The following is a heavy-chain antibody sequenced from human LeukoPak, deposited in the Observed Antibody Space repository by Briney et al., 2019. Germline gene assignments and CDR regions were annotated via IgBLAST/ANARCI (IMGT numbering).Heavy chain of an antibody. Sequence: ASVKVSCKASAYTFTGYFIHWLRQAPGQGLEWMGWINPDSGATRYAQKFQGRVTMTRDTSISAAYMGLSSLRSDDTAVYYCAREVCSVGDCYSTIGWLDPWGQGTLVNVS. CDR3: AREVCSVGDCYSTIGWLDP. CDR1: AYTFTGYF. D-gene: IGHD2-21*02. J-gene: IGHJ5*02. CDR2: INPDSGAT. V-gene: IGHV1-2*02.